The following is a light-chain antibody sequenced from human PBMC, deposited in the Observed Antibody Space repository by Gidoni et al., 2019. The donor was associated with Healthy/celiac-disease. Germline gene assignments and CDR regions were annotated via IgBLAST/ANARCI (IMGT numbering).Light chain of an antibody. Sequence: DIQMTQSTSTLSASVGDRVTITCRASQSISSWLAWYQQKPGKAPKLLIYKASSLESGVPSRFSGSGSGTEFTLTISSLQPDDFATYYCQQYNSYSLTWTFGQGTKVEIK. CDR1: QSISSW. J-gene: IGKJ1*01. V-gene: IGKV1-5*03. CDR2: KAS. CDR3: QQYNSYSLTWT.